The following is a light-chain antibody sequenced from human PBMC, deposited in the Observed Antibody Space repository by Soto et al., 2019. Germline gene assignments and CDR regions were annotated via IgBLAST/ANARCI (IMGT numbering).Light chain of an antibody. V-gene: IGLV1-47*01. Sequence: QSVLTQPPSASGTPGQRVTISCSGSISNIGSNYVYWYQQLPGTAPKLRVYRNNQRPSGVPDRFSGSKSGTSASLAISGLRSEDEADYYCAAWDDSLSVHVVFGGGTKLTVL. J-gene: IGLJ2*01. CDR2: RNN. CDR3: AAWDDSLSVHVV. CDR1: ISNIGSNY.